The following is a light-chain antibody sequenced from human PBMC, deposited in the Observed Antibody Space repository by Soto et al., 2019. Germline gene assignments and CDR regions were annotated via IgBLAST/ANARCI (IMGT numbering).Light chain of an antibody. V-gene: IGKV3-15*01. CDR1: QSISSN. CDR3: HQRSSWPRGT. CDR2: DAS. Sequence: TVMTQPAATLSVSPGERATLSCTASQSISSNLAWFQQKPGQAPRLLIYDASTMATGFPARFSGSGSGTEFTLTISSLEPEDFAVYYCHQRSSWPRGTFGQGTKVDIK. J-gene: IGKJ1*01.